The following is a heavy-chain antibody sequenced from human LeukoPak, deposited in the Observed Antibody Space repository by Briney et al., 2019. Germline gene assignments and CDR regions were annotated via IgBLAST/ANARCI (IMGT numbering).Heavy chain of an antibody. D-gene: IGHD2-21*01. V-gene: IGHV3-23*01. CDR2: ISGSGGST. CDR1: GFTFNYYA. CDR3: AKGQSRLIGVALWN. Sequence: GGSLRLSCAASGFTFNYYAMSWVRQAPGKGLEWVSAISGSGGSTYYADSVKGRFTISRDNSKNTLYLQMNSLRAEDTAVYYCAKGQSRLIGVALWNWGQGTLVTVSS. J-gene: IGHJ4*02.